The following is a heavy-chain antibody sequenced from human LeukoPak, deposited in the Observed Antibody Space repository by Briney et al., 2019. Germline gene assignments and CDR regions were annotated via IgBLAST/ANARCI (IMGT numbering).Heavy chain of an antibody. D-gene: IGHD6-13*01. V-gene: IGHV3-11*01. CDR3: ASLDAAAGTDY. J-gene: IGHJ4*02. Sequence: GGSLRLSCAASGSTFSDYYMSWIRQAPGKGLEWVSYISSSGSTIYYADSVKGRFTISRDNAKNSLYLQMNSLRAEDTAVYYCASLDAAAGTDYWGQGTLVTVSS. CDR1: GSTFSDYY. CDR2: ISSSGSTI.